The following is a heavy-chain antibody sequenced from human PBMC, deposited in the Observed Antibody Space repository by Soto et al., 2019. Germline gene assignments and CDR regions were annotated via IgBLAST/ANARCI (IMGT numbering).Heavy chain of an antibody. V-gene: IGHV4-59*12. CDR2: IYYTGST. D-gene: IGHD6-6*01. J-gene: IGHJ4*02. CDR1: GGSIRPYY. Sequence: PSETLSLPCTVFGGSIRPYYWSWIRQPPGKELEWIGYIYYTGSTNYSPSLKSRVTMSLDTSKNLLSLKLNSVTAADTAVYYCARGSPLSSSFPLDYWGQGSLVTVSS. CDR3: ARGSPLSSSFPLDY.